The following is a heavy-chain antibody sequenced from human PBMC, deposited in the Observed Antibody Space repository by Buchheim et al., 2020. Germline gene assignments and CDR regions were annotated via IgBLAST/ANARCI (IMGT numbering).Heavy chain of an antibody. Sequence: EVQLVESGGGLVQPGGSLRLFCAASGFTFRNYWMHWVRQAPGKGLVWVSRIKSDGSSTTYADSVKGRFTISRDNAKNTLYLQMNSLRAEDTAVYYCARVGFYGLGSYYNAPFDDWGQGTL. CDR2: IKSDGSST. D-gene: IGHD3-10*01. V-gene: IGHV3-74*03. J-gene: IGHJ4*02. CDR3: ARVGFYGLGSYYNAPFDD. CDR1: GFTFRNYW.